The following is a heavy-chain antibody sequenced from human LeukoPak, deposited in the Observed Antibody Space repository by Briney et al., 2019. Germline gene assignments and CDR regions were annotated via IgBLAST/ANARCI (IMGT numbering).Heavy chain of an antibody. J-gene: IGHJ3*02. D-gene: IGHD2-21*01. CDR3: ARIVMMWYAFDI. Sequence: SETLSLTCTVSGGSISSYYWSWIRQPPGKGLEWIGYIYTSGSTNYNPSPKSRVTISVDTSKNQFSLKLSSVTAADTAVYYCARIVMMWYAFDIRGQGTMVTVSS. CDR2: IYTSGST. CDR1: GGSISSYY. V-gene: IGHV4-4*09.